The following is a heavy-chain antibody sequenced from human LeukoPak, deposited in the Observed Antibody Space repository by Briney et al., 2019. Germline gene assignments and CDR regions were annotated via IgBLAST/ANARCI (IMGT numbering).Heavy chain of an antibody. J-gene: IGHJ4*02. D-gene: IGHD1-26*01. V-gene: IGHV3-30*02. CDR2: IRYDGSNK. CDR1: GFTFSSYG. CDR3: AKGPSSGSTTFDY. Sequence: GGSLRLSCAASGFTFSSYGMHWVRQAPGKGLEWVAFIRYDGSNKYYADSVKGRFTISRDNSKNTLYLQMNSLRVEDTAVYYCAKGPSSGSTTFDYWGQGTLVTVSS.